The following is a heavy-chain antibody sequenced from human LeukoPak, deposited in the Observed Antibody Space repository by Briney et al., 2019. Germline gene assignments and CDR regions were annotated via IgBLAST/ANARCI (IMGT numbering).Heavy chain of an antibody. Sequence: SVKVSCKASGFTFTSSAVQWVRQARGQRLEWIGWIVVGSGNTNYAQKFQERVTITRDMSTSTAYMELSSLRSEDTAVYYCAADSVVVTAISAFDTWGQGTMVTVSS. V-gene: IGHV1-58*01. J-gene: IGHJ3*02. D-gene: IGHD2-21*02. CDR1: GFTFTSSA. CDR2: IVVGSGNT. CDR3: AADSVVVTAISAFDT.